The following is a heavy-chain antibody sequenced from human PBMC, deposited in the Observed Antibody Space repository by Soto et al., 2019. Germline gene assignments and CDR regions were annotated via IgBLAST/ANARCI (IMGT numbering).Heavy chain of an antibody. V-gene: IGHV3-23*01. CDR2: ISTSGGTT. Sequence: EVQLLESGGGLVQPGGSLRLSCAASGFTFSNFDMSWVRQAPGKGLEWVSGISTSGGTTYYADSVKGRFTSSRDNSKNTLYLQMTSLRDEDTAVYYCVTGTAAPAHWGQGTLVTVSS. CDR1: GFTFSNFD. D-gene: IGHD6-13*01. CDR3: VTGTAAPAH. J-gene: IGHJ1*01.